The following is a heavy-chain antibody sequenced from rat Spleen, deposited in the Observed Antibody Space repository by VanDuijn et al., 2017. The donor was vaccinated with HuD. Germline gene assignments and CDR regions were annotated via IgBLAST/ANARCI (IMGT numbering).Heavy chain of an antibody. V-gene: IGHV2-45*01. CDR2: VWSDGST. CDR1: GFSLTSYN. Sequence: QVQLMESGPGLVQPSETLSLTCIVSGFSLTSYNVHWIRQPPRKGLEWMGGVWSDGSTDYNSPLKSRMSINRDTSKNQVVLKMNSLQSEDTTAYCCARGGRTEGPGFFDYWGQGVMVTVSS. J-gene: IGHJ2*01. CDR3: ARGGRTEGPGFFDY. D-gene: IGHD1-11*01.